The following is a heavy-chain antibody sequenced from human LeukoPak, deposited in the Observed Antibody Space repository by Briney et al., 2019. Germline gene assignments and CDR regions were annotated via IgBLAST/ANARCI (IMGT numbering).Heavy chain of an antibody. CDR3: ARLFYGYQNFDY. D-gene: IGHD5-18*01. CDR1: GGSISSSSYY. CDR2: MYHSGIT. V-gene: IGHV4-39*07. Sequence: SETLSLTCTVSGGSISSSSYYWGWIRQPPGKGLEWIGSMYHSGITYNNPSLKSRVTISLDTSKNQFSLNLSPVTAADTAVYYCARLFYGYQNFDYWGQGTLVTVSS. J-gene: IGHJ4*02.